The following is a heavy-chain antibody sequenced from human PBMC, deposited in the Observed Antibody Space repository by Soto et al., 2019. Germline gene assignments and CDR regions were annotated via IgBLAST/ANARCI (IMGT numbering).Heavy chain of an antibody. J-gene: IGHJ4*02. CDR1: GFTFSSYS. CDR2: ISSSSSTI. Sequence: EVQLVESGGGLVQPGGSLRLSCAASGFTFSSYSMNWVRQAPGKGLEWVSYISSSSSTIYYADSVKGRFTISRDNAKNSLYLQMCRGGDEDTAVYYCARDRAAGGFDYWGQGTLVTVSS. V-gene: IGHV3-48*02. CDR3: ARDRAAGGFDY. D-gene: IGHD6-13*01.